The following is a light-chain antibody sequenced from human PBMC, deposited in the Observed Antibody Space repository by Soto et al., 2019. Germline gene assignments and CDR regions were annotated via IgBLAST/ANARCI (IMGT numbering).Light chain of an antibody. CDR3: QQRGT. Sequence: EIVLTQSPATLSLSPGERATLSCRASQSVSSYLAWYHQKPGQAPRLLIYDASNRATGIPARFSGSGSWTDFTLTISSLEPEDFAVYYCQQRGTFGPGTKVDIK. CDR1: QSVSSY. J-gene: IGKJ3*01. CDR2: DAS. V-gene: IGKV3-11*01.